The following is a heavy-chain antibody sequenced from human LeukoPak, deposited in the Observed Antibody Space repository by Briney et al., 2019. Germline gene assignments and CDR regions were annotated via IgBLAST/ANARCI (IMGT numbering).Heavy chain of an antibody. J-gene: IGHJ4*02. CDR3: ASYNWNDGFFDY. V-gene: IGHV3-48*02. Sequence: PGGSLRLSCAASGFTFSSYSMNWVRQAPGKGLEWVSYISSSTTIYYADSVEGRFTISRNNAKNSLYLQMHSLRDEDTAVYYCASYNWNDGFFDYWGQGTLVTVSS. CDR1: GFTFSSYS. D-gene: IGHD1-20*01. CDR2: ISSSTTI.